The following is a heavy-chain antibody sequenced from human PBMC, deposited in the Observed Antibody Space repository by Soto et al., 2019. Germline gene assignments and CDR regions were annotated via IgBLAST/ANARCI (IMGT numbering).Heavy chain of an antibody. Sequence: QLQLQESGSGLVKPSQTLSLTCAVSGGSISSGGYSWSWIRQPPGKGLEWIGYIYHSGSTYYNPSLKRRVTISVDRSKNQFSLKLSSVTAADTAVYYCARGGYSYGYVGATHPQSPFDYWGQGTLVTVSS. CDR3: ARGGYSYGYVGATHPQSPFDY. D-gene: IGHD5-18*01. J-gene: IGHJ4*02. V-gene: IGHV4-30-2*01. CDR2: IYHSGST. CDR1: GGSISSGGYS.